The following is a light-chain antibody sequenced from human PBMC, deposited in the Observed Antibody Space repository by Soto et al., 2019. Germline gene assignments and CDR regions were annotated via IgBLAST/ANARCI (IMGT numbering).Light chain of an antibody. CDR1: MRDVVAYNL. CDR3: SAYTARRTLV. V-gene: IGLV2-14*01. Sequence: QSVLTQPASVSGSAGQSITISCSGTMRDVVAYNLVSWYQQHPGTAPKLIIYEVRNRPSGISSRFSGSRSGNTASLTISGRQAEDEGDYYCSAYTARRTLVFGGGTKVTVL. J-gene: IGLJ3*02. CDR2: EVR.